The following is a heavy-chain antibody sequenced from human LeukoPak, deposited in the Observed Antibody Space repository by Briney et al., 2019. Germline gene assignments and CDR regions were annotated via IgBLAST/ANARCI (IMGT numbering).Heavy chain of an antibody. CDR3: ATKYSVAVAANPPYFDY. V-gene: IGHV4-34*01. Sequence: SETLSLTCGVYGGSFSGYYWSWIHQPPGRGLEWIGEINQSGSTNYNPSLKSRVTISVDTSKNQFSLKLSSVTAADTGVYYCATKYSVAVAANPPYFDYWGQGTLVTVSS. CDR1: GGSFSGYY. J-gene: IGHJ4*02. CDR2: INQSGST. D-gene: IGHD6-19*01.